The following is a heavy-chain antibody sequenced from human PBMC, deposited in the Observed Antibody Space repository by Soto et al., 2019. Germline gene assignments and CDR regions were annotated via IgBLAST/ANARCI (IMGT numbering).Heavy chain of an antibody. J-gene: IGHJ4*02. CDR3: ARHGMDYYDSSGYYYSPYYFDY. CDR1: GGSIRRGGFY. CDR2: NYYSGIT. D-gene: IGHD3-22*01. Sequence: ASGTPSLPCTFSGGSIRRGGFYLTWVRQHPGKGPEGVGYNYYSGITYYNPSLKSRVTISLDTSKNQFSLKLSSVTAADTAVYYCARHGMDYYDSSGYYYSPYYFDYWGQGTLVTVSS. V-gene: IGHV4-31*03.